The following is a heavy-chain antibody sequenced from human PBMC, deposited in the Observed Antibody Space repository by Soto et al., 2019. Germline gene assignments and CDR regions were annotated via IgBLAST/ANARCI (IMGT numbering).Heavy chain of an antibody. Sequence: PGGSLRHSCAASGFPFSSTGMTWVRQAPGKGLDWVSTIDGSGGTTYYADSVKGRFTISRDNSMNTVYLQMNSLRADDTALYYCAKNSGWFNTWGQGALVTVSS. V-gene: IGHV3-23*01. CDR2: IDGSGGTT. CDR1: GFPFSSTG. J-gene: IGHJ5*02. CDR3: AKNSGWFNT. D-gene: IGHD3-10*01.